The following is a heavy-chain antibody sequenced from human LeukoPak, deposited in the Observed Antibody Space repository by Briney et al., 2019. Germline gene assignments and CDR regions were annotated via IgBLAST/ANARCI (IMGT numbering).Heavy chain of an antibody. Sequence: KPSETLSLTCTVSGGSISTTKWWNWVRQPPGKGLEWIGEIHHSGSSNYNPSLKSRVTISIDKSTNHFSLRLTSVPAADTAVYYCARSSPEDNSLFDYWGQGTLVTVSS. CDR1: GGSISTTKW. J-gene: IGHJ4*02. D-gene: IGHD1-14*01. CDR2: IHHSGSS. V-gene: IGHV4-4*02. CDR3: ARSSPEDNSLFDY.